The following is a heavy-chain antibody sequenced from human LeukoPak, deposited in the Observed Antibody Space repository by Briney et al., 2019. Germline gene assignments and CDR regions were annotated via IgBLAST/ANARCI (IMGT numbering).Heavy chain of an antibody. CDR3: ASPKYSSSWYTPFDY. D-gene: IGHD6-13*01. Sequence: GGPLTLSCAASGFPFSSYEMNWVRQSPGKGLEGVSYFDSGRGSSTIYADSVKRRFTISRENYKYTLYLQMNRLRAEDTPVYYCASPKYSSSWYTPFDYWGQGTLVTVPS. J-gene: IGHJ4*02. CDR1: GFPFSSYE. V-gene: IGHV3-48*03. CDR2: FDSGRGSST.